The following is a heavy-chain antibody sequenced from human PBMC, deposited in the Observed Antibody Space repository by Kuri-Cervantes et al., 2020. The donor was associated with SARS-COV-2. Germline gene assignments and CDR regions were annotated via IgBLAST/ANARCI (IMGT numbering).Heavy chain of an antibody. Sequence: LSLTCAASGFTFSSYSMNWVRQAPGKGLEWVSYISSSSSTIYYADPVKGRFTISRDNAKNSLYLQMNSLRAEDTAVYYCARVAARLYYYYMDVWGKGTTVTVSS. J-gene: IGHJ6*03. D-gene: IGHD6-6*01. V-gene: IGHV3-48*01. CDR1: GFTFSSYS. CDR2: ISSSSSTI. CDR3: ARVAARLYYYYMDV.